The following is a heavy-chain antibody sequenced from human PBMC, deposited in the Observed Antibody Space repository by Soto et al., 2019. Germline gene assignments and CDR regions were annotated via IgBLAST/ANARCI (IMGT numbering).Heavy chain of an antibody. D-gene: IGHD1-26*01. J-gene: IGHJ5*02. CDR1: GYTLTELS. CDR2: FDPEDGET. CDR3: ASGPGATHESWFDP. V-gene: IGHV1-24*01. Sequence: ASVKVSCKVSGYTLTELSMHWVRQALGKGLEWMGGFDPEDGETIYAQKFQGRVTMTEDTSTDTAYMELSSLRSEDTAVYYCASGPGATHESWFDPWGQGTLVTVSS.